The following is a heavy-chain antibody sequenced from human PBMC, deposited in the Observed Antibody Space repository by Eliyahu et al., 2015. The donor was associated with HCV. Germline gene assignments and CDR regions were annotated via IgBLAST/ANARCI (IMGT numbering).Heavy chain of an antibody. Sequence: YDGSNKYYADSVKGRFTISRDNSKNTLYLQMNSLRAEDTAVYYCARGSDFWSGYLGPMDVWGQGTTVTVSS. J-gene: IGHJ6*02. V-gene: IGHV3-33*01. D-gene: IGHD3-3*01. CDR2: YDGSNK. CDR3: ARGSDFWSGYLGPMDV.